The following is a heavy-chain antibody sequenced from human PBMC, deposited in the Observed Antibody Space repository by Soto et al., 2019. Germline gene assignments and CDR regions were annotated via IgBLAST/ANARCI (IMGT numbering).Heavy chain of an antibody. Sequence: PSETLSLTCTVSGGSISSGGYYWSWIRQHPGKGLEWIGYIYYSGSTYYNPSLKSRVTISEDTSKNQFSLKLSSVTAADTAVYYCARDVPRWLQILGGDDAFEIWCQGTMVTVSS. CDR3: ARDVPRWLQILGGDDAFEI. D-gene: IGHD2-21*01. CDR1: GGSISSGGYY. J-gene: IGHJ3*02. CDR2: IYYSGST. V-gene: IGHV4-31*03.